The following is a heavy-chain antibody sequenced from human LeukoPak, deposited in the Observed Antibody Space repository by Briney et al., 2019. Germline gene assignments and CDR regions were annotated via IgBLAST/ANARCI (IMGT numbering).Heavy chain of an antibody. D-gene: IGHD6-25*01. CDR3: ARDRGRYYMDV. V-gene: IGHV3-23*01. CDR2: ISGSGVTT. Sequence: GGSLRLSCAASGFTFSSYGMSWVRQALGKGLEWVSFISGSGVTTYYADSVKGRFTISRENAKNSLYLQMNSLRAGDTAVYYCARDRGRYYMDVWGKGTTVTISS. J-gene: IGHJ6*03. CDR1: GFTFSSYG.